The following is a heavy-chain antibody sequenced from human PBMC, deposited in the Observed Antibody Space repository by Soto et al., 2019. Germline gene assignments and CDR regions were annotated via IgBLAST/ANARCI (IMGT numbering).Heavy chain of an antibody. D-gene: IGHD4-17*01. CDR2: ISGNGEII. J-gene: IGHJ4*02. V-gene: IGHV3-11*01. CDR3: ARDVDADFRTDFDY. CDR1: GFAFSDYG. Sequence: GGSLRLSCAASGFAFSDYGMHWIRRAPGKGLEWISYISGNGEIIQYAASARGRFTISRDNAENSVYLEMDSLRAEDTALYYCARDVDADFRTDFDYWGRGTLVTVSS.